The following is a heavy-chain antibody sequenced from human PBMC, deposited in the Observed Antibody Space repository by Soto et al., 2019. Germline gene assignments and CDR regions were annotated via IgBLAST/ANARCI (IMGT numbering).Heavy chain of an antibody. Sequence: SETLSLTCAVSGFFISSGNYWGWIRKPPGKGLEWIGSIVHGGNTYYNPSLKSRVTISVDMSKNQCSLKLNSVTAADTAVYYCARARWYDAYDVWGRGKVGTASS. CDR1: GFFISSGNY. CDR2: IVHGGNT. V-gene: IGHV4-38-2*01. J-gene: IGHJ3*01. D-gene: IGHD2-15*01. CDR3: ARARWYDAYDV.